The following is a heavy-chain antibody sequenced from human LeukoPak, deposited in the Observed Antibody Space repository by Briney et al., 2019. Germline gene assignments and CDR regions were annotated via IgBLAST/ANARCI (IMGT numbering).Heavy chain of an antibody. D-gene: IGHD3-3*01. CDR3: AKAKGDFWSEIDY. CDR1: GSTFDDYA. V-gene: IGHV3-9*01. J-gene: IGHJ4*02. CDR2: INWNSDSI. Sequence: GGSLRLSCAASGSTFDDYAMHWVRQAPGKGLEWVSSINWNSDSIYYADSVKGRFTISRDNAKNSLYLQMNSLRAEDTALYYCAKAKGDFWSEIDYWGQGTLVTVSS.